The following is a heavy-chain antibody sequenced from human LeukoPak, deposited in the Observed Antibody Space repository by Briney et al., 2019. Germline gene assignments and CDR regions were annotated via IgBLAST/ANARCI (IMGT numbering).Heavy chain of an antibody. V-gene: IGHV1-69*06. CDR1: GGTFSSYA. CDR3: ARPHSYYGSGMGYFDY. CDR2: IIPIFGTA. Sequence: SVKVSCKASGGTFSSYAISWVRQAPGQGLEWMGGIIPIFGTANYAQKFQGGVTITADKSTSTAYMELSSLRSEDTAVYYCARPHSYYGSGMGYFDYWGQGTLVTVSS. D-gene: IGHD3-10*01. J-gene: IGHJ4*02.